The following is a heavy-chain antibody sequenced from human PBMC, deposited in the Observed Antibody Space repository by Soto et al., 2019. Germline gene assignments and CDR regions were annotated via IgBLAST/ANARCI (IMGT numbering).Heavy chain of an antibody. D-gene: IGHD4-17*01. Sequence: EVQLVESGGGLVQPGGSLRLSCAASGFTFSSYWMHWVRQAPGKGLVWVSRINSDGSSTSYADSVKGRFTISRDNAKNTLYLQMNSLGAEDKALYYCSTVTNYYYGMHVWGQGTTVPVSS. CDR3: STVTNYYYGMHV. CDR2: INSDGSST. J-gene: IGHJ6*02. V-gene: IGHV3-74*01. CDR1: GFTFSSYW.